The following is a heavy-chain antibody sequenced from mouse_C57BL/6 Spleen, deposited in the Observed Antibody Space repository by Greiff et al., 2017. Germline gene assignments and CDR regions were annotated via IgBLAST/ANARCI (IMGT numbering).Heavy chain of an antibody. Sequence: QVQLQQPGAELVKPGASVKLSCKAPGYTFTSYWMHWVKQRPGQGLEWIGMIHPNSGSTNYNEKFKSKATLTVDKSSSTAYMQLSSLTSEDSAVYYCARAPGLTTVVATCDYWGQGTTLTVSS. D-gene: IGHD1-1*01. V-gene: IGHV1-64*01. CDR1: GYTFTSYW. J-gene: IGHJ2*01. CDR2: IHPNSGST. CDR3: ARAPGLTTVVATCDY.